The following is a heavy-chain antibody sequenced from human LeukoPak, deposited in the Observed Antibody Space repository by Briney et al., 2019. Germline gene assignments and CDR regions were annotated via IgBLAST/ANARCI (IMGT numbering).Heavy chain of an antibody. CDR3: AREGPRYSGYIGTDYFDY. CDR1: GYFISSGYY. D-gene: IGHD5-12*01. Sequence: SETLSLTCAVSGYFISSGYYWGWIRQRPGKGLEWIGSINHSGSTYYNPSLKSQLTISIDTPKNQFSLKLSSVTAADTAVYYCAREGPRYSGYIGTDYFDYWGQGTLVTVSS. CDR2: INHSGST. J-gene: IGHJ4*02. V-gene: IGHV4-38-2*02.